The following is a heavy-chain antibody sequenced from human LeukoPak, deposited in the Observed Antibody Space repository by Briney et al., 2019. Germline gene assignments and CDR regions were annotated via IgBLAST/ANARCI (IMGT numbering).Heavy chain of an antibody. CDR2: IYYSGST. J-gene: IGHJ3*02. Sequence: PSETLSLTCTVSGGSISSYYWSWIRQPPGKGLEWIGYIYYSGSTNYNPSLKSRVTISVDTSKNQFSLKLSSVTAADTAVYYCARGYNWNLKKAFDIWGQGTMVTVSS. CDR1: GGSISSYY. D-gene: IGHD1-20*01. V-gene: IGHV4-59*01. CDR3: ARGYNWNLKKAFDI.